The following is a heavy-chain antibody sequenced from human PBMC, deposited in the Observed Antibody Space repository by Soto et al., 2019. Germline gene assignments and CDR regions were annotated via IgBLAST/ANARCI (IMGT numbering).Heavy chain of an antibody. CDR1: GGTFSSYA. Sequence: ASVKVSCKASGGTFSSYAISWVRQAPGQGLEWMGGIIPIFGTANYAQKFQGRVTITADESTSTAYMELSSLRSEDTAVYYCASVGVRVVPAAMNYYYYGMDVWGQGTTVTVSS. V-gene: IGHV1-69*13. J-gene: IGHJ6*02. D-gene: IGHD2-2*01. CDR3: ASVGVRVVPAAMNYYYYGMDV. CDR2: IIPIFGTA.